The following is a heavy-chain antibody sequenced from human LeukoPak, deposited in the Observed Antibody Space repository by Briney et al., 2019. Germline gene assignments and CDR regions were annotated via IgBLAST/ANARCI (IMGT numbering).Heavy chain of an antibody. D-gene: IGHD4-23*01. V-gene: IGHV1-69*13. J-gene: IGHJ4*02. CDR3: QAVYGGKGGSFDY. CDR1: GGTFSSYA. Sequence: SVKVSCKASGGTFSSYAISWVRQAPGQGLEWMGGIIPIFGTANYAQKFQGRVTITADESTSTAYMELSSLRSEDTAVYYCQAVYGGKGGSFDYWGQGTLVAVSS. CDR2: IIPIFGTA.